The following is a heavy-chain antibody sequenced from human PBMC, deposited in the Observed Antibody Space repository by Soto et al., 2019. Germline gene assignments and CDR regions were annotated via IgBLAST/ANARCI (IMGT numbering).Heavy chain of an antibody. Sequence: GGSLRLSCAASGFTFSSYAMSWVRQAPGKGLEWVSAISGSGGSTYYADSVKGRFTISRDNSKNTLYLQMNSLRAEDTAVYYCAKDLFRGMAALYYFDYWGQGTLVTVSS. J-gene: IGHJ4*02. CDR1: GFTFSSYA. CDR2: ISGSGGST. V-gene: IGHV3-23*01. D-gene: IGHD6-13*01. CDR3: AKDLFRGMAALYYFDY.